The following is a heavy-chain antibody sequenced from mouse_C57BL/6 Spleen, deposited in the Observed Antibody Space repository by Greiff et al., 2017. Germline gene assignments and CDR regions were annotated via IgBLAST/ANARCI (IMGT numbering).Heavy chain of an antibody. CDR1: GFTFSDYG. J-gene: IGHJ3*01. D-gene: IGHD1-1*01. CDR3: ARVDYGSWFAY. V-gene: IGHV5-17*01. CDR2: ISSGSSTI. Sequence: EVHLVESGGGLVKPGGSLTLSCAASGFTFSDYGMHWVRQAPEKGLEWVAYISSGSSTIYYADTVKGRFTISRDNAKNTLFLQMTSLRSEDTAMYYCARVDYGSWFAYWGQGTLVTVSA.